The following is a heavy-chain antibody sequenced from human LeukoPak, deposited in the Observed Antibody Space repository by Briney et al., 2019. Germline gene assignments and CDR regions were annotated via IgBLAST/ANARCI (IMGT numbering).Heavy chain of an antibody. CDR2: IYYSGST. CDR3: GREQGRGLQAFANFEF. V-gene: IGHV4-61*01. D-gene: IGHD4-11*01. CDR1: GGSVSSGSYY. Sequence: SETLSLTCTVSGGSVSSGSYYWSWIRQPPGKGLEWIGYIYYSGSTNYNPSLESRVTISVDTSKNQFSLKLSSVTAADTAVYYWGREQGRGLQAFANFEFLGLGTLVNGS. J-gene: IGHJ4*02.